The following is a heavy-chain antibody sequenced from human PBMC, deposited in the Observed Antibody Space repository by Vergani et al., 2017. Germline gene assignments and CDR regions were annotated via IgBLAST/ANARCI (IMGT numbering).Heavy chain of an antibody. CDR2: IYPGDSAT. Sequence: EVQLVQSGAEVKKPGESLKISCKGSGYSFTSYWIGWVRQMPGKGLEWMGIIYPGDSATRYSPSFQGQVTISADKSISTAYLQWRSLQASDTATYFCASGGHGSENGGALQLWGQGTNITVSS. D-gene: IGHD3-10*01. V-gene: IGHV5-51*01. J-gene: IGHJ3*01. CDR3: ASGGHGSENGGALQL. CDR1: GYSFTSYW.